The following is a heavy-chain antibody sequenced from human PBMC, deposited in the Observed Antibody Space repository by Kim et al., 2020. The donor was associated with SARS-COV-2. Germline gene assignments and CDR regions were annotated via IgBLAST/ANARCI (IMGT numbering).Heavy chain of an antibody. CDR2: INPNSGGT. D-gene: IGHD6-19*01. CDR3: ARDGREVAGQPTPR. J-gene: IGHJ4*02. V-gene: IGHV1-2*06. CDR1: GYTFTGYY. Sequence: ASVKVSFKASGYTFTGYYMHWVRQAPGQGLEWMGRINPNSGGTNYAQKFQGRVTMTRDTSISTAYMELSRLRSDDTAVYYCARDGREVAGQPTPRRGQGTPVTVSS.